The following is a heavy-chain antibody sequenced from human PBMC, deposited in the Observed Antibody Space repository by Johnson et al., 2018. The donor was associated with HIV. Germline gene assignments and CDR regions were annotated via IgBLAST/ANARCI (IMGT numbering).Heavy chain of an antibody. CDR2: IYSGGST. CDR1: GFTVSSNY. J-gene: IGHJ3*02. Sequence: VQLVESEGGLIQPGGSLRLSCAASGFTVSSNYMSWVRQAPGKGLEWVSVIYSGGSTYYADSVKGRFTISRDNSKNTLYLHMNSLRVEDTAVYYCAKANYYVYAFDIWGQGTMVTVSS. CDR3: AKANYYVYAFDI. D-gene: IGHD3-22*01. V-gene: IGHV3-66*03.